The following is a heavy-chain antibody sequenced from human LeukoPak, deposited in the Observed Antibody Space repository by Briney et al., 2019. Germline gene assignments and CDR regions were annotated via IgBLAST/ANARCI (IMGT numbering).Heavy chain of an antibody. CDR3: ARLYSGTRPPDY. CDR1: GDSISSRTYY. CDR2: ISYSGRT. D-gene: IGHD3-10*01. J-gene: IGHJ4*02. Sequence: SETLSLTCTVSGDSISSRTYYWGWIRQPPGKGLEWIESISYSGRTYYNPSLKSRVALSVDTSKSRISLKLISVTAADTAVYYCARLYSGTRPPDYWGQGTLVTVSS. V-gene: IGHV4-39*01.